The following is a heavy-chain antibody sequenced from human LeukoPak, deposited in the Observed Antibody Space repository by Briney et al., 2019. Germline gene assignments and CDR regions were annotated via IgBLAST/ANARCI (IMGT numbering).Heavy chain of an antibody. J-gene: IGHJ1*01. V-gene: IGHV3-30*02. CDR1: GFIFSSYG. CDR3: AKDRSGPAEH. Sequence: GGSLRLSCAASGFIFSSYGMHWVRQAPGKGLEWVAFIRYDGSNQYYADSVKGRLTISRDNSKNTLYLRMNSLRTEDTAVYYCAKDRSGPAEHWGQGTLVTVPS. CDR2: IRYDGSNQ.